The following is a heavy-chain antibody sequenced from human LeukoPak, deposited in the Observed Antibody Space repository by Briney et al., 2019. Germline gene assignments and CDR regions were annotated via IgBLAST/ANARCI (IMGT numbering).Heavy chain of an antibody. V-gene: IGHV4-59*10. J-gene: IGHJ4*02. CDR1: GGSFSGYY. CDR3: ARGGELLNY. Sequence: SETLSLTCAVYGGSFSGYYWTWIRQPAGKGLEWIGRIYTSGSTSYSPSLKSRVTISLDTSKNQFSLRLSSVTAADTAVYYCARGGELLNYLGQGTLVTVSS. CDR2: IYTSGST. D-gene: IGHD1-7*01.